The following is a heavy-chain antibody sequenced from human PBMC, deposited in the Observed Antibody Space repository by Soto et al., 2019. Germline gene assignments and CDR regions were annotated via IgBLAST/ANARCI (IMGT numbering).Heavy chain of an antibody. CDR1: GGSISSSSYY. J-gene: IGHJ6*02. CDR2: IYYSGTT. Sequence: SETLSLTCTVSGGSISSSSYYWSWIRQPPGKGLEWIGYIYYSGTTYCNPSLKSRVTISVDRSKNQFSLRLSSVTAADTAVYYCARDKGEQRLASYYYYYNGMDVWGQGTTVTVSS. V-gene: IGHV4-30-4*01. CDR3: ARDKGEQRLASYYYYYNGMDV. D-gene: IGHD6-25*01.